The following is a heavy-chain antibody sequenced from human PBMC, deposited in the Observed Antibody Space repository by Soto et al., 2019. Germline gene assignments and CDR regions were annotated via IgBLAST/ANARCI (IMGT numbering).Heavy chain of an antibody. CDR2: IWYDGSHE. D-gene: IGHD3-22*01. J-gene: IGHJ2*01. Sequence: GGSLRLSCAASGFTFNNYGMHWVRQAPGKGLEWVAVIWYDGSHESYADSVKGRFTISRDNSKNTLYLQMNSLRAEDTAVYYCARDRYSYDSRAYQGVDWYFDLWGRGTLVTVSS. CDR3: ARDRYSYDSRAYQGVDWYFDL. CDR1: GFTFNNYG. V-gene: IGHV3-33*01.